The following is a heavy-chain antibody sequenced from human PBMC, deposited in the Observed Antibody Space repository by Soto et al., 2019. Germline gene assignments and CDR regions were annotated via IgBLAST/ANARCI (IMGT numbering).Heavy chain of an antibody. J-gene: IGHJ3*02. V-gene: IGHV3-74*01. Sequence: GGSLRLSCAASGFTFSSYWMHWVRQAPGKGLVWVSRINSDGSSTSYADSVKGRFTISRDNAKNTRYLQMNSLRAEDTAVYYCARGYYYDSSGYYDAFDIWGQGTMVTVSS. CDR2: INSDGSST. CDR3: ARGYYYDSSGYYDAFDI. CDR1: GFTFSSYW. D-gene: IGHD3-22*01.